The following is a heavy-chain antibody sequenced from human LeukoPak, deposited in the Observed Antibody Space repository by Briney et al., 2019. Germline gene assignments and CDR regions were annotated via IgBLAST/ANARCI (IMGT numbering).Heavy chain of an antibody. CDR3: ARAAHAFDI. J-gene: IGHJ3*02. V-gene: IGHV3-66*01. CDR1: GFTVSSNY. CDR2: IYSGGRT. Sequence: VGSLRLSCAASGFTVSSNYMSWVRQAPGRGLEWVSVIYSGGRTSYADSVTGRLTISRDNSKNTLYLQMNSLRAEDTAVYYCARAAHAFDIWGQGTMVTASS.